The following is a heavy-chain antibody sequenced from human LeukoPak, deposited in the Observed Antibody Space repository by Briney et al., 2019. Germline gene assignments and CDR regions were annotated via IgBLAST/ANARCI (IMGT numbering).Heavy chain of an antibody. Sequence: GGSLRLSCAASGFTFSSYAMHWVRQAPGKGLEWVAFIRYDGSNKYYADSVKGRFTISRDNSKNTLYLQMNSLRAEDTAVYYCAKARPQYSGYDFWGQGTLVTVSS. CDR3: AKARPQYSGYDF. CDR2: IRYDGSNK. V-gene: IGHV3-30*02. D-gene: IGHD5-12*01. J-gene: IGHJ4*02. CDR1: GFTFSSYA.